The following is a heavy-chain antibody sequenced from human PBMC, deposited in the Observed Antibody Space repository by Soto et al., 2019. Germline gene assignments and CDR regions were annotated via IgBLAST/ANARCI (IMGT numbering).Heavy chain of an antibody. V-gene: IGHV3-66*01. CDR3: ARGLHYDILTGYLYYMDV. Sequence: EVQLVESGGGLVQPGGSLRLSCAASGFTVSSNYMSWVRQAPGKGLEWVSVIYSGGSTYYADYVKGRFTISRDNTKNTLYLQMNSLRAEDTAVYYCARGLHYDILTGYLYYMDVWGKGTTVTVSS. J-gene: IGHJ6*03. CDR1: GFTVSSNY. D-gene: IGHD3-9*01. CDR2: IYSGGST.